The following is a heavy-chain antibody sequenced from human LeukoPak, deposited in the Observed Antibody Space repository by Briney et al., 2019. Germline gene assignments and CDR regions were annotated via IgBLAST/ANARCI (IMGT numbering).Heavy chain of an antibody. CDR3: ARGLTGVNFFDY. J-gene: IGHJ4*02. V-gene: IGHV3-53*01. CDR1: GFTVSSNY. CDR2: IYSGGST. Sequence: GGSLRLSCAASGFTVSSNYMSWVRQAPGKGLEWVSVIYSGGSTYYADSVKGRFTISRDSSKNTLFLQMNSLRAEDTAVYYCARGLTGVNFFDYWGQGTLVTVSS. D-gene: IGHD7-27*01.